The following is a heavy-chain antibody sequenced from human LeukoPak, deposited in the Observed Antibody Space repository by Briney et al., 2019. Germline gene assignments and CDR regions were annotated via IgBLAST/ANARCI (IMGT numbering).Heavy chain of an antibody. D-gene: IGHD2-15*01. Sequence: GGSLRLSCAASGFTFDDYAMHWVRQAPGKGLEWVSGVSWNSAKIAYADSVKGRFTISRDNAKNSLYLQMNSLRPEDTAFYYCGKKIGVRLGNYDTFDIWGRGTKVIVPS. CDR3: GKKIGVRLGNYDTFDI. CDR2: VSWNSAKI. V-gene: IGHV3-9*01. CDR1: GFTFDDYA. J-gene: IGHJ3*02.